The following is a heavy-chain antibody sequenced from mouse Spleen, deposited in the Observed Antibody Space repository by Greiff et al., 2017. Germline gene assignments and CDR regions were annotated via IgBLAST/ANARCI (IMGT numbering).Heavy chain of an antibody. Sequence: QVQLQQSGPGLVAPSQSLSITCTVSGFSLTSYGVDWVRQPPGKGLEWLGVIWGGGSTNYNSALMSRLSISKDNSKSQVFLKMNSLQTDDTAMYYCAKQGGITTVVATDWYFDVWGAGTTVTVSS. CDR3: AKQGGITTVVATDWYFDV. J-gene: IGHJ1*01. CDR2: IWGGGST. D-gene: IGHD1-1*01. V-gene: IGHV2-9*01. CDR1: GFSLTSYG.